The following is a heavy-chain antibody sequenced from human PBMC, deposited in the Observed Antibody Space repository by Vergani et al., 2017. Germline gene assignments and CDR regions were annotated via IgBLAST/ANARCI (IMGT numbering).Heavy chain of an antibody. CDR2: IIPILGIA. V-gene: IGHV1-69*02. CDR1: GGTFSSYT. Sequence: QVQLVQSGAEVKKPGSSVKVSCKASGGTFSSYTISWVRQAPGQGLEWMGRIIPILGIANYAQKFQGRVTITADKSTSTAYMELSSLRSEDTAVYYCARGLXQATINYYDYGMDVWGQGTTVTVSS. D-gene: IGHD5-12*01. CDR3: ARGLXQATINYYDYGMDV. J-gene: IGHJ6*02.